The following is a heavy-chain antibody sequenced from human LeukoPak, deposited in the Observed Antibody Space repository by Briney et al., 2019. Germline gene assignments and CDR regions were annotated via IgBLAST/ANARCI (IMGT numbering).Heavy chain of an antibody. CDR3: ARDTSSIAASYSSGWYFDYYMDV. Sequence: GASVKVSCKASGYTFTSYGISWVRQAPGQGPEWMGWISAYNGNTNYAQKLQGRVTMTTDTSTSTAYMELRSLRSDDTAVYYCARDTSSIAASYSSGWYFDYYMDVWGKGTTVTVSS. CDR1: GYTFTSYG. D-gene: IGHD6-19*01. CDR2: ISAYNGNT. V-gene: IGHV1-18*01. J-gene: IGHJ6*03.